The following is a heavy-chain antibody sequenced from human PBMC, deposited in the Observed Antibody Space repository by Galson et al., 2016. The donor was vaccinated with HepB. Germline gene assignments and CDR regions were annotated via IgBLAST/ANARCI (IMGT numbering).Heavy chain of an antibody. J-gene: IGHJ4*02. CDR1: GFTFSRYE. D-gene: IGHD3-9*01. V-gene: IGHV3-48*03. CDR2: ISSSGTNI. CDR3: AREPVRRHDLLTGPPKNPDY. Sequence: SLRLSCAASGFTFSRYEMNWVRQAPGKGLEWVSYISSSGTNIYYVDSVKGRFTISRDNAKNSLYLQMNSLRAEDTAVYYCAREPVRRHDLLTGPPKNPDYWGQGTLVTVSS.